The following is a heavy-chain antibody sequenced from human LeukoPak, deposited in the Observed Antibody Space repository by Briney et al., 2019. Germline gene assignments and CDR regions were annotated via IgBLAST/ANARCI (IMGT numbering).Heavy chain of an antibody. CDR2: ISAYNGNT. CDR3: ARDLQYYDFWSGYSPDYYMDV. J-gene: IGHJ6*03. D-gene: IGHD3-3*01. V-gene: IGHV1-18*01. CDR1: GYTFTSYG. Sequence: ASVKVSCKASGYTFTSYGISWVRQAPGQGLEWMGWISAYNGNTNYAQKLQGRVTMTTDTSTSTAYMEPRSPRSDDTAVYYCARDLQYYDFWSGYSPDYYMDVWGKGTTVTVSS.